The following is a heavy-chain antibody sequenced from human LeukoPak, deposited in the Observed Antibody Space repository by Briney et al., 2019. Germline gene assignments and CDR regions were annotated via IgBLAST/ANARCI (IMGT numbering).Heavy chain of an antibody. Sequence: ASVKVSCKASGYTFTSYDINWVRQATGQGLEWMGWMNPNSGNTGYAQKFQGRVTITRNTSISTAYMELSSLRSEDTAVYYCAXXXAAAGTLAIDYWGQGTLVTVSS. J-gene: IGHJ4*02. CDR2: MNPNSGNT. CDR1: GYTFTSYD. D-gene: IGHD6-13*01. CDR3: AXXXAAAGTLAIDY. V-gene: IGHV1-8*03.